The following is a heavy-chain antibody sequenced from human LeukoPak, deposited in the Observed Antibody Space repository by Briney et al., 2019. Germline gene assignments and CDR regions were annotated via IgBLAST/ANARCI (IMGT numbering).Heavy chain of an antibody. Sequence: SVKVSCKASGGTFCSYAISWVRQAPGQGLEWMGGIIPIFGTANYAQKFQGRVTITTDESTSTAYMELSSLRSEDTAVYYCASTSPYCGGDCSIDYWGQGTLVTVSS. CDR1: GGTFCSYA. V-gene: IGHV1-69*05. CDR2: IIPIFGTA. CDR3: ASTSPYCGGDCSIDY. J-gene: IGHJ4*02. D-gene: IGHD2-21*02.